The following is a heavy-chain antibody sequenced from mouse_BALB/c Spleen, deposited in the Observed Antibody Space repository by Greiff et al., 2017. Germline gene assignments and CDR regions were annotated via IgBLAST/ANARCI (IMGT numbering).Heavy chain of an antibody. Sequence: EVKLVESGPGLVKPSQSLSLTCSVTGYSITSGYYWNWIRQFPGNKLEWMGYISYDGSNNYNPSLKNRISITRDTSKNQFFLKLNSVTTEDTATYYCARDTAYGYLAYWGQGTLVTVSA. V-gene: IGHV3-6*02. CDR1: GYSITSGYY. D-gene: IGHD1-2*01. CDR3: ARDTAYGYLAY. J-gene: IGHJ3*01. CDR2: ISYDGSN.